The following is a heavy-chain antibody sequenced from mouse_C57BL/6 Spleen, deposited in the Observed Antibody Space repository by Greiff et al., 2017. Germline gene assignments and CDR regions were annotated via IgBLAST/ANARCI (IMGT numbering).Heavy chain of an antibody. V-gene: IGHV5-4*01. CDR2: ISDGGSYT. CDR3: ARDRRTTVFDC. Sequence: EVQRVESGGGLVKPGGSLKLSCAASGFTFSSYAMSWVRQTPEKRLEWVATISDGGSYTYYPDNVKGRFTISRDNAKNNLCLQMSQLKSEDTAMYYCARDRRTTVFDCWGQGTTLTVSS. CDR1: GFTFSSYA. J-gene: IGHJ2*01. D-gene: IGHD1-1*01.